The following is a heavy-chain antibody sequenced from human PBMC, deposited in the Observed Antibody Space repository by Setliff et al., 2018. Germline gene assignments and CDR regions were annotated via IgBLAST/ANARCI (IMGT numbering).Heavy chain of an antibody. D-gene: IGHD3-22*01. J-gene: IGHJ3*02. CDR3: ASAPLIYCESSGLSGTCDI. V-gene: IGHV4-30-4*08. CDR2: LYYSGST. CDR1: GSSISSGDYY. Sequence: SETLSLTCTVSGSSISSGDYYWNWIRQPPGRGLEFVGYLYYSGSTYYNPSLKSRVTISLNTSKNQFSQKVNSVTAADTGVYYCASAPLIYCESSGLSGTCDIWGQGTMVTVSS.